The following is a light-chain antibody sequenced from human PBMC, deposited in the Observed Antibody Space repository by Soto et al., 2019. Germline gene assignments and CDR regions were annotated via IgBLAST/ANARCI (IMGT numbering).Light chain of an antibody. CDR2: QVN. CDR3: SSYAGSNNFMV. CDR1: SSDVGNYNF. V-gene: IGLV2-8*01. Sequence: QSALTQPPSASGSPGQSVTISCTGTSSDVGNYNFVSWFQSRPGEVPKLLIYQVNERPSGVPARFSGSKFGNSASLTVSGLQAEDEADYYCSSYAGSNNFMVFGGGTKLTVL. J-gene: IGLJ3*02.